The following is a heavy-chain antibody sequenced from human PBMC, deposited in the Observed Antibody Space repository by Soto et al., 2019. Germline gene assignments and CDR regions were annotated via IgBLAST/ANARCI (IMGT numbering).Heavy chain of an antibody. V-gene: IGHV3-33*01. CDR3: ARQELGGSYYLSYYYGMDV. D-gene: IGHD1-26*01. J-gene: IGHJ6*02. CDR2: IWYDGSNK. CDR1: GFTFSSYG. Sequence: GGSLRLSCAASGFTFSSYGMHWVRQAPGKGLEWVAVIWYDGSNKYYADSVKGRFTISRDNSKNTLYLQMNSLRAEDTAVYYCARQELGGSYYLSYYYGMDVWGQGTTVTVSS.